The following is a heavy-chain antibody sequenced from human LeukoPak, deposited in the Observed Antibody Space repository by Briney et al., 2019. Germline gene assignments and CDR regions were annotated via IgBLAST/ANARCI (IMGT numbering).Heavy chain of an antibody. Sequence: GGSLRLSCAASGFTFSSYEMNWVRQAPGKGLEWVSYISSSGSTIYYADSVKGRFTISRDNAKNTLYLQMNGLEAEDRAVYYCAEFGITMTGGVWGKGTTVTISS. J-gene: IGHJ6*04. CDR3: AEFGITMTGGV. CDR1: GFTFSSYE. D-gene: IGHD3-10*02. V-gene: IGHV3-48*03. CDR2: ISSSGSTI.